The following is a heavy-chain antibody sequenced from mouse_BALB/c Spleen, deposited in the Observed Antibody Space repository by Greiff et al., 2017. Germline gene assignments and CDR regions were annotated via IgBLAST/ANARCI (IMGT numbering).Heavy chain of an antibody. D-gene: IGHD1-1*02. J-gene: IGHJ2*01. CDR2: ISYSGST. CDR3: ARGGKLYGPYFDY. Sequence: EVMLVESGPGLVKPSQSLSLTCTVTGYSITSDYAWNWIRQFPGNKLEWMGYISYSGSTSYNPSLKSRISITRDTSKNQFFLQLNSVTTEDTATYYCARGGKLYGPYFDYWGQGTTLTVSS. CDR1: GYSITSDYA. V-gene: IGHV3-2*02.